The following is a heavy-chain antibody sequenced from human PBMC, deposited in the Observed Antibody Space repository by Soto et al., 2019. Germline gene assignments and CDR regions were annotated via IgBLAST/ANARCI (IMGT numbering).Heavy chain of an antibody. CDR2: ISYDGSNK. D-gene: IGHD6-13*01. Sequence: QVQLVESGGGVVQPGRSLRLSCAASGFTFSSYAMHWVRQAPGQGLEWVAVISYDGSNKYYADSVKGRFTISRDNSKNTLYLQMNSLRAEDTAVYYCARDAKGIAAAHFDYWGQGTLVTVSS. CDR1: GFTFSSYA. J-gene: IGHJ4*02. CDR3: ARDAKGIAAAHFDY. V-gene: IGHV3-30-3*01.